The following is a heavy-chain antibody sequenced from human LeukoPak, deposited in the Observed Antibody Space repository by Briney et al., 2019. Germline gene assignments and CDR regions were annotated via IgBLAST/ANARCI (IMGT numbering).Heavy chain of an antibody. CDR1: GGSISSYY. V-gene: IGHV4-4*09. CDR3: ARRIAAAGTWWFDP. CDR2: IYTSGST. Sequence: KSSETLSLTCTVSGGSISSYYWSWIRQPPGKGLEWIGYIYTSGSTNYNPSLKGRVTISVDTSKNQFSLKLSSVTAADTAVYYCARRIAAAGTWWFDPWGQGTLVTVSS. J-gene: IGHJ5*02. D-gene: IGHD6-13*01.